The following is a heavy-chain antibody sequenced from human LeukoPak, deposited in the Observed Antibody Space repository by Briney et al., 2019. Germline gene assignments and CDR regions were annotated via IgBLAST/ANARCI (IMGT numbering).Heavy chain of an antibody. D-gene: IGHD6-19*01. CDR3: AKDGWSFYYFDY. V-gene: IGHV3-11*01. Sequence: GGSLRLSCAVSGFTFTDTYMTWIRQAPGKGLESLSYISPSGTDISYADSVKGRFTISRDNAKNSLYLQMNSLRAEDTALYYCAKDGWSFYYFDYWGQGTLVTVSS. CDR1: GFTFTDTY. J-gene: IGHJ4*02. CDR2: ISPSGTDI.